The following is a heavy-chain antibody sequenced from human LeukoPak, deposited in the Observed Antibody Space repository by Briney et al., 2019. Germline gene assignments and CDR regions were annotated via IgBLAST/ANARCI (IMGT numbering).Heavy chain of an antibody. CDR1: GFTFSTYE. D-gene: IGHD6-25*01. J-gene: IGHJ4*02. V-gene: IGHV3-48*03. Sequence: GGSLRLSCAASGFTFSTYEMNWVRQAPGKGLEWVSYISSSGSTIYYADSVRGRFTISRDNAKNSLYLQMNSLRAEDTAIYYCARDGDLTPAVPFDYWGQGTLVTVSS. CDR2: ISSSGSTI. CDR3: ARDGDLTPAVPFDY.